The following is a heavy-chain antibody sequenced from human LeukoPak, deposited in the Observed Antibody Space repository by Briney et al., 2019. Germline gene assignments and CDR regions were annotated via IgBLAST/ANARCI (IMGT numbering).Heavy chain of an antibody. J-gene: IGHJ4*02. CDR2: IYYSGST. CDR1: GGSISSSSYY. V-gene: IGHV4-39*07. Sequence: SETLSLTCTVSGGSISSSSYYWGWIRQPPGKGLEWIGSIYYSGSTYYNPSLKSRATISVDTSKNQFSLKLSSVTAADTAVYYCARDYYDSSGYYYFDYWGQGTLVTVSS. D-gene: IGHD3-22*01. CDR3: ARDYYDSSGYYYFDY.